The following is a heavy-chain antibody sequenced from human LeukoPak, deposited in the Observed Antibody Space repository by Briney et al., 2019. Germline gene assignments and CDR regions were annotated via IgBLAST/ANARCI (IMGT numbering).Heavy chain of an antibody. CDR2: INPNSGGT. Sequence: ASVKVSCKASGYTFTGYYMHWVRQAPGQGLERMGWINPNSGGTNYAQKFQGRVTMTRDTSISTAYMELSRLRSDDTAVYYCARGGGYCSGGSCYSVLNFDYWGQGTLVTVSS. D-gene: IGHD2-15*01. V-gene: IGHV1-2*02. CDR3: ARGGGYCSGGSCYSVLNFDY. CDR1: GYTFTGYY. J-gene: IGHJ4*02.